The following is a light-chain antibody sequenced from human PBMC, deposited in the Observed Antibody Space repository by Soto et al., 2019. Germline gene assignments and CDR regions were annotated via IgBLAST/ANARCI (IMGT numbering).Light chain of an antibody. CDR3: QQYNHWPPYT. V-gene: IGKV3-15*01. Sequence: EIVMTQSPATLSVSPGERATLSCRASQSVSSNLAWYQQKPGQAPRLLIYGASTRATGIPARFSGSGSGTEFTLTISSLQSEDFALYYCQQYNHWPPYTLGQGTKLEIK. CDR2: GAS. CDR1: QSVSSN. J-gene: IGKJ2*01.